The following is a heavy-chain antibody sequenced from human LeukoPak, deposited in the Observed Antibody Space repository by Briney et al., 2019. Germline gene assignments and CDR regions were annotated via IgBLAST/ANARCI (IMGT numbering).Heavy chain of an antibody. CDR1: GYTFTSYG. J-gene: IGHJ4*02. V-gene: IGHV1-69*04. Sequence: SVKVSCKASGYTFTSYGISWVRQAPGQGLEWMGRIIPILGIANYAQKFQGRVTITADKSTSTAYMELSSLRSEDTAVYYCARDEGQLRLDYWGQGTLVTVSS. CDR3: ARDEGQLRLDY. D-gene: IGHD5-18*01. CDR2: IIPILGIA.